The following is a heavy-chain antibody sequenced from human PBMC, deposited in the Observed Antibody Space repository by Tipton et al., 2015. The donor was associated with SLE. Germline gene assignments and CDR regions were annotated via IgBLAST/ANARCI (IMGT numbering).Heavy chain of an antibody. V-gene: IGHV3-73*01. CDR3: TTDDGGWYLQH. Sequence: SLRLSCAASGFTFSGSAMHWVRQASGKGLEWVGRIRSKANSYATAYAASVKGRFTISRDDSKNTAYLQMNSLKTEDTAVYYCTTDDGGWYLQHWGQGTLVTVSS. J-gene: IGHJ1*01. D-gene: IGHD6-19*01. CDR2: IRSKANSYAT. CDR1: GFTFSGSA.